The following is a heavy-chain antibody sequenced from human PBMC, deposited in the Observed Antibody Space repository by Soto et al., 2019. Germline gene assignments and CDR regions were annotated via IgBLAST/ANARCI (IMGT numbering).Heavy chain of an antibody. D-gene: IGHD6-13*01. J-gene: IGHJ1*01. V-gene: IGHV4-34*01. CDR2: INHSGST. CDR1: GGSFSGYY. Sequence: SETLSLTCAVYGGSFSGYYWSWIRQPPGKGLEWIGEINHSGSTNYNPSLKSRVTISVDTSKNQFSLKLSSVTAADTAVYYCATPIAAAGSAEYFQHWGQGTLITVSS. CDR3: ATPIAAAGSAEYFQH.